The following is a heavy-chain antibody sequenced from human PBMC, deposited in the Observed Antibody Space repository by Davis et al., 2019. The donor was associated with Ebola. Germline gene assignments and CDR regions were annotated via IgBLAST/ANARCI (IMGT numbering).Heavy chain of an antibody. J-gene: IGHJ5*02. CDR3: ARQGWSGYSLRHWLDP. V-gene: IGHV4-34*01. CDR2: INHSGST. D-gene: IGHD3-3*01. Sequence: SETLSLTCAVYGGSFSGYYWSWIRQPPGKGLEWIGEINHSGSTNYSPSLKSRVTVSVDTSKNQFSLRLSSVTAADTAVYYCARQGWSGYSLRHWLDPWGRGTLVTVSS. CDR1: GGSFSGYY.